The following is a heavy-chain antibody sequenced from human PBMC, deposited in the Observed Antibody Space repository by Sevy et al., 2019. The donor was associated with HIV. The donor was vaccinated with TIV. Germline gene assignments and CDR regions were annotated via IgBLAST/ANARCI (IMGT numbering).Heavy chain of an antibody. CDR2: IRSKAYGGTT. J-gene: IGHJ6*02. CDR3: TRVLISSGWTRAHYYYGMDV. D-gene: IGHD6-19*01. V-gene: IGHV3-49*03. CDR1: GFTFGDYA. Sequence: GGSLRLSCTASGFTFGDYAMSWFRQAPGKGLEWVGFIRSKAYGGTTEYAASVKGRFTISRDDSKSIAYLQMNSLKTEDTAVYYCTRVLISSGWTRAHYYYGMDVWGQGTTVTVSS.